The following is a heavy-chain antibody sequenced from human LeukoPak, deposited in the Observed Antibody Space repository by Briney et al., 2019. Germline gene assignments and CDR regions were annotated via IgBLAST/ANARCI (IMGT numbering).Heavy chain of an antibody. CDR2: ISGSGSST. V-gene: IGHV3-23*01. CDR1: GFPFSRYA. D-gene: IGHD3-10*01. Sequence: PGGSPRLYCAVSGFPFSRYAMSWVRQPTGKGLEWESAISGSGSSTYYADTVKGRCSLSRDNSKNTLYLQMNSLRAEDTAGYCCAKKSHYYGSGSFDYRGQGTLVIVSS. CDR3: AKKSHYYGSGSFDY. J-gene: IGHJ4*02.